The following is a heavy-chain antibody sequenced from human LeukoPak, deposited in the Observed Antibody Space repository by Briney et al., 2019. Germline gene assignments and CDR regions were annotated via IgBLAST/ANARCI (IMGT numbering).Heavy chain of an antibody. D-gene: IGHD1-1*01. V-gene: IGHV3-30*04. CDR1: GFTFIHYS. J-gene: IGHJ4*02. CDR3: VRGKWWNDVEHYFDY. CDR2: ISYDGDDK. Sequence: PGGSLRLSCAASGFTFIHYSMHWVRQAPGKGLEWVTIISYDGDDKYYADSVKGRFTISRDNSKSTLYLHMNSLRREDTAVYFRVRGKWWNDVEHYFDYWGQGILVTSPQ.